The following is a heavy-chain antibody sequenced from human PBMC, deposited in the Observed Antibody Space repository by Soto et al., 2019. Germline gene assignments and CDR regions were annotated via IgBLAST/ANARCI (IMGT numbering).Heavy chain of an antibody. CDR3: ARVTIFGVVIHY. CDR1: GGSISSGDYY. CDR2: IYYSGST. Sequence: QVQLQESGPGLVKPSQTLSLTCTVSGGSISSGDYYWSWIRQPPGKGLEWIGYIYYSGSTYYNPSLKSRVTISVDTSKNHFSLKLSSVTAADTAVYFCARVTIFGVVIHYWGQGTLVTVSS. J-gene: IGHJ4*02. V-gene: IGHV4-30-4*01. D-gene: IGHD3-3*01.